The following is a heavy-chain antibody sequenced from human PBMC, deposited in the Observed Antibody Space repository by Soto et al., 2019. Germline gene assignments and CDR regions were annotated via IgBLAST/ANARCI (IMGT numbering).Heavy chain of an antibody. CDR1: GFTFSDYY. D-gene: IGHD6-19*01. J-gene: IGHJ4*02. Sequence: GGSLRLSCAASGFTFSDYYMSWIRQAPGKGLEWVSYISSSSSYTNYADSVKGRFTISRDNAKNSLYLQMNSLRAEDTAVYYCARAEDSSGWREFYYWGQGTLVTVSS. CDR2: ISSSSSYT. CDR3: ARAEDSSGWREFYY. V-gene: IGHV3-11*06.